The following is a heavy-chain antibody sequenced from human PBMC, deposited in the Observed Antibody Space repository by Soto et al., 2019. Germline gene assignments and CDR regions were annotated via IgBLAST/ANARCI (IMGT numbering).Heavy chain of an antibody. D-gene: IGHD6-13*01. CDR2: INHSGST. CDR3: ARGKRYSSSWYSGWFGP. Sequence: SETLSLTCAVYGGSFSGYYWSWIRQPPGKGLEWIGEINHSGSTNYNPSLKSRVTISVDTSKNQFSLKLSSVTAADTAVYYCARGKRYSSSWYSGWFGPWGQGTLGTVSS. V-gene: IGHV4-34*01. CDR1: GGSFSGYY. J-gene: IGHJ5*02.